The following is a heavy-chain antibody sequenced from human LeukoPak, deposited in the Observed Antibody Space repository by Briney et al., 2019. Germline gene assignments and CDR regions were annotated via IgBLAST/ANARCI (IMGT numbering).Heavy chain of an antibody. CDR3: ARGVEPLAANTLAY. Sequence: GGSLRLSCAASGFTVITNNMTWVRQAPGKGLEWVSVLYSDGNTKYADSVQGRFTISRDNSRNTLYLEMNSLSPDDTAVYYCARGVEPLAANTLAYWGQGTLVTVSS. CDR2: LYSDGNT. D-gene: IGHD1-14*01. V-gene: IGHV3-53*01. J-gene: IGHJ4*02. CDR1: GFTVITNN.